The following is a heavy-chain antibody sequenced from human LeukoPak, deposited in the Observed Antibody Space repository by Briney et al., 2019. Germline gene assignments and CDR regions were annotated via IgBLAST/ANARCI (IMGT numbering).Heavy chain of an antibody. CDR2: ISAYKGAT. D-gene: IGHD2-15*01. Sequence: ASVKVSCKPSGYTFISYGISWVRQAPGQGLEWAGWISAYKGATDYAQKFQGRVAMTTDTSTSTVYMELMSLTFEDTAVYYCARVNDITVVAAAAPHYEYWGQGTLVTVSS. J-gene: IGHJ4*02. V-gene: IGHV1-18*01. CDR3: ARVNDITVVAAAAPHYEY. CDR1: GYTFISYG.